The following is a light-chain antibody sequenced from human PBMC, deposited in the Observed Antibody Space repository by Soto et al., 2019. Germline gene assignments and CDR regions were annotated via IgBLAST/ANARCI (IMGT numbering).Light chain of an antibody. Sequence: EIVLTQSPGTLSLSPGERATLSCRASQSVPSSFLAWYQQKPGQAPRLLIYATSRRATGIPDRFSGTGSGTDFTLTISRRESEDFAVDYCQQYAISPRTFGQGTKVEI. CDR2: ATS. CDR1: QSVPSSF. J-gene: IGKJ1*01. V-gene: IGKV3-20*01. CDR3: QQYAISPRT.